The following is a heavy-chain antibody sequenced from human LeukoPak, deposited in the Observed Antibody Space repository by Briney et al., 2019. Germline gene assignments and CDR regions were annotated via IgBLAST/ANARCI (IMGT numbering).Heavy chain of an antibody. D-gene: IGHD3-22*01. CDR1: GINLSNYG. V-gene: IGHV3-23*01. Sequence: GGSLRLSCAVSGINLSNYGMSWVRQAPGKGLEWVAGISGSGGGTHYADSVKGRFTISRDNPKNTLHLQMNSLRAEDTAVYFCAKRGVVIRVILVGFHKEAYYFDSWGQGALVTVSS. J-gene: IGHJ4*02. CDR2: ISGSGGGT. CDR3: AKRGVVIRVILVGFHKEAYYFDS.